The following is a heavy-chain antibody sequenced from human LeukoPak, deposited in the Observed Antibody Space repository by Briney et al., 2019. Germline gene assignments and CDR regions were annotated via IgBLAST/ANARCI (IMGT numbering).Heavy chain of an antibody. V-gene: IGHV4-61*01. Sequence: TSETLSLTCTVSGDSVSSDSYYWSWIRQPPGRGLEWIGYIYYSGTTKQNPSLKSRVTLSVDTSKNQLYLKLNSVTAEDTAVYYCARDSRGYYDSSGYFDHWGQGTLVTVSS. J-gene: IGHJ4*02. CDR3: ARDSRGYYDSSGYFDH. D-gene: IGHD3-22*01. CDR2: IYYSGTT. CDR1: GDSVSSDSYY.